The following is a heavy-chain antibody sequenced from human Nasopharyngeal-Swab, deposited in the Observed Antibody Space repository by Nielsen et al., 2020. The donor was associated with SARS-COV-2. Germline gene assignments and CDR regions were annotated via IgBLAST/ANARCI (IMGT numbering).Heavy chain of an antibody. Sequence: GESLKISCAASGFTFSSYWMSWVRQAPGKGLEWVSSISSSSSYIYYADSVKGRFTISRDNAKNSLYLQMNSLRAEDTAVYYCARGRYFDWHVFDYWGQGTLVTVSS. CDR3: ARGRYFDWHVFDY. CDR2: ISSSSSYI. V-gene: IGHV3-21*01. CDR1: GFTFSSYW. J-gene: IGHJ4*02. D-gene: IGHD3-9*01.